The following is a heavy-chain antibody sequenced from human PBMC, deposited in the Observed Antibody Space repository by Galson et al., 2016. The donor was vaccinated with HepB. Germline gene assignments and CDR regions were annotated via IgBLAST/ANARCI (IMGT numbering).Heavy chain of an antibody. CDR3: ARGPDRRGFAP. Sequence: TLSLTCTVSGGSINSGDFYWSWVRQHPGKGLEWIGYIYYSGTTHFNPSLKSRVTISVDTAKNHFSLNLTSVTAADTAVYYCARGPDRRGFAPWGQGTLVTVSS. CDR1: GGSINSGDFY. CDR2: IYYSGTT. J-gene: IGHJ5*02. D-gene: IGHD1-14*01. V-gene: IGHV4-31*03.